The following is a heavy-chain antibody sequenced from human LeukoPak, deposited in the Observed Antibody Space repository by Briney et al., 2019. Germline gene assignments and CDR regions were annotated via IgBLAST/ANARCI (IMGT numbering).Heavy chain of an antibody. V-gene: IGHV4-59*01. CDR1: GGSISSYY. Sequence: PSETLSLTCSVSGGSISSYYWSWIRQPPGKGLEWIGYIYYSGSINYNPSLKSRVTISVDTSKNQLSLKLSSVTAADTAVYYCVVGRNYFDHWGQGTLVTVSS. CDR2: IYYSGSI. D-gene: IGHD2-15*01. CDR3: VVGRNYFDH. J-gene: IGHJ4*02.